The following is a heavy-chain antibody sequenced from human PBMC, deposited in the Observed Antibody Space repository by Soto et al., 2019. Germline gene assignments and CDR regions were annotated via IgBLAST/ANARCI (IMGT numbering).Heavy chain of an antibody. CDR2: ISYDGSNK. Sequence: GGSLRLSCAASGFTFSSYAMHWVRQAPDKGLEWVAVISYDGSNKYYADSVKGRFTISRDNSKNTLYLQMNSLRAEDTAVYYCARVRGVYNHYYYYGMDVWGQGTTVTVSS. CDR1: GFTFSSYA. CDR3: ARVRGVYNHYYYYGMDV. D-gene: IGHD3-10*01. J-gene: IGHJ6*02. V-gene: IGHV3-30-3*01.